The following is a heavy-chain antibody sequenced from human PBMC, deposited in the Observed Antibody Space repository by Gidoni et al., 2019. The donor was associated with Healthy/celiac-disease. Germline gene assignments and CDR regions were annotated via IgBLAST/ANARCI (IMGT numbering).Heavy chain of an antibody. CDR2: ISSSSSYI. Sequence: EVQLVESGGGLVKPGGSLRLSCAASGFTFSSYSMNWFRQAPGKGLEWVSSISSSSSYIYYADSVKGRFTISRDNAKNSLYLQMNSLRAEDTAVYYCARDSGKKGYCSSTSCYGQDYYYGMDVWGQGTTVTVSS. D-gene: IGHD2-2*01. CDR1: GFTFSSYS. J-gene: IGHJ6*02. V-gene: IGHV3-21*01. CDR3: ARDSGKKGYCSSTSCYGQDYYYGMDV.